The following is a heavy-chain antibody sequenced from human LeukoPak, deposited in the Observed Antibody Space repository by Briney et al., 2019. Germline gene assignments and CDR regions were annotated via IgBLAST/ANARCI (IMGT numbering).Heavy chain of an antibody. CDR3: AKDIRYSAYLGIFDY. CDR2: LTGSAGST. CDR1: GFTHSSYA. D-gene: IGHD3-16*01. V-gene: IGHV3-23*01. J-gene: IGHJ4*02. Sequence: GGSLRLSCAASGFTHSSYAMSWVPQAPGKGLEWVSGLTGSAGSTYYADSAKGRYTNSRDNSQNTLYRHMNSLRAEDTAVYYCAKDIRYSAYLGIFDYWGQGTLVTVSS.